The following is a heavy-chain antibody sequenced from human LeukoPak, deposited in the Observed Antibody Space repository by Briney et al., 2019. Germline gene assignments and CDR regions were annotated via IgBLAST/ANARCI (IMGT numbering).Heavy chain of an antibody. Sequence: EASVKVSCKASGYSFTNYAMNWVRQAPGQGLEWMGWINTNTGNPTYAQGFTGRFVFSLDTSVSTAYLQISSLKAEDTAVYYCARDPSRFDPWGQGTLVTVSS. J-gene: IGHJ5*02. CDR3: ARDPSRFDP. CDR2: INTNTGNP. CDR1: GYSFTNYA. V-gene: IGHV7-4-1*02.